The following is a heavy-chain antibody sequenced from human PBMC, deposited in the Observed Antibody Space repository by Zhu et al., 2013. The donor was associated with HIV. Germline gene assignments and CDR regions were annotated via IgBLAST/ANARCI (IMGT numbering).Heavy chain of an antibody. CDR2: IIPIFGTA. CDR3: ASRFXGSQTYSRAYYYYGMDV. Sequence: QLQLVQSGAEVKKPGSSMKVSCKASGGALNSYTISWVRQAPGQGPEWMGGIIPIFGTADYAQKFQGRVTISADGPTSTVYMEVSSLRSEDTAVYYCASRFXGSQTYSRAYYYYGMDVWGQGTTVTVSS. J-gene: IGHJ6*02. D-gene: IGHD3-10*01. CDR1: GGALNSYT. V-gene: IGHV1-69*01.